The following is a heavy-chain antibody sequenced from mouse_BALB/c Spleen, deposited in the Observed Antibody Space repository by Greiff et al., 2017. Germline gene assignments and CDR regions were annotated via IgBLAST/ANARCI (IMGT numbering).Heavy chain of an antibody. J-gene: IGHJ4*01. Sequence: EVQLQESGPGLVKPSQSLSLTCTVTGYSITSDYAWNWIRQFPGNKLEWMGYISYSGSTGYNPSLKSRISITRDTSKNQFFLQLNSVTTEDTATYYCARKTARAPYYYAMDYWGQGTSVTVSS. D-gene: IGHD3-2*01. CDR3: ARKTARAPYYYAMDY. V-gene: IGHV3-2*02. CDR2: ISYSGST. CDR1: GYSITSDYA.